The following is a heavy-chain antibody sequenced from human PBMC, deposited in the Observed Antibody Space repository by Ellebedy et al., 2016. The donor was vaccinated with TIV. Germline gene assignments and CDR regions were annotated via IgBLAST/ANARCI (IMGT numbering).Heavy chain of an antibody. Sequence: SVKVSXKASSYTFTSYAISWVRQAPGQGLEWMGGIIPIFGTANYAQKFQGRVTITADESTSTAYMELSSLRSEDTAVYYCARVATQTYYYYYMDVWGKGTTVTVSS. CDR2: IIPIFGTA. CDR1: SYTFTSYA. J-gene: IGHJ6*03. V-gene: IGHV1-69*13. CDR3: ARVATQTYYYYYMDV. D-gene: IGHD5-12*01.